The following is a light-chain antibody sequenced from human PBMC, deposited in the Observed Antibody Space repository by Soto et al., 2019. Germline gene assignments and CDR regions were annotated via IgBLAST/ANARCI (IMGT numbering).Light chain of an antibody. V-gene: IGLV2-8*01. CDR3: SSYVGNNNLV. CDR1: FNDVGGYNY. Sequence: QSALTQPPSASGSPGQSVTISFTGTFNDVGGYNYVSWYQQHPGKAPKVIIYEVYKRPSGVPDRFSGSKSGKTASLTVSGLQADDEADYYCSSYVGNNNLVFGGGTKLTVL. J-gene: IGLJ3*02. CDR2: EVY.